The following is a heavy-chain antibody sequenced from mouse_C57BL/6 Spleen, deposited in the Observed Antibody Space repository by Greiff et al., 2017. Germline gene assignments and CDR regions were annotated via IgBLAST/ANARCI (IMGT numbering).Heavy chain of an antibody. J-gene: IGHJ4*01. V-gene: IGHV2-3*01. Sequence: VQLQESGPGLVAPSQSLSITCTVSGFSLTSYGVSWVRQPPGKGLEWLGVIWGDGSTNCHSALISSLSISKVNSKSQVFLKLNSLQTYNTATYYCATYACEPYYAMDYWGQGTSVTVSS. CDR3: ATYACEPYYAMDY. CDR2: IWGDGST. CDR1: GFSLTSYG. D-gene: IGHD6-5*01.